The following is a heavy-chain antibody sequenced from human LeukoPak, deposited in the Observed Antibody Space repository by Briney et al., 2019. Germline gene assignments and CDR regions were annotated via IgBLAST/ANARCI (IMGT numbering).Heavy chain of an antibody. J-gene: IGHJ5*02. CDR3: AKEGGDDILTGYSGSWFDP. V-gene: IGHV3-43*01. CDR1: GFTFDDYT. D-gene: IGHD3-9*01. CDR2: ISWDGGST. Sequence: GGSLRLSCAASGFTFDDYTMHWVRQAPGKGLEWVSLISWDGGSTYYADSVKGRFTISRDSSKNSLYLQMNSLRTEDTALYYCAKEGGDDILTGYSGSWFDPWGQGTLVTVSS.